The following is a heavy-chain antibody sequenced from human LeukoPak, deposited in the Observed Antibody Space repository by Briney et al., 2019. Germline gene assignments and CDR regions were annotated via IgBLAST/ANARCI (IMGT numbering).Heavy chain of an antibody. Sequence: GESLKISCKGSGYSFTSYWIGWVRQMPGKGLEWMGIIYPGDSDTRYSPSFQGQVTISADKSISTAYLQWSSLKASDTAMYYCARGSVGSYGPYWYFDLWGRGTLVTVSS. D-gene: IGHD5-18*01. V-gene: IGHV5-51*01. CDR1: GYSFTSYW. J-gene: IGHJ2*01. CDR2: IYPGDSDT. CDR3: ARGSVGSYGPYWYFDL.